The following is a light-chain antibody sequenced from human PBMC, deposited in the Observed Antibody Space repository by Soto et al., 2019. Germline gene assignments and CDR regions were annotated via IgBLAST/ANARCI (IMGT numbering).Light chain of an antibody. J-gene: IGKJ2*01. CDR1: QSISNY. CDR3: QQSYSTPYT. CDR2: RAS. Sequence: DIQMTQSPSSLSASVGDRVTITCRTGQSISNYLNWYRQRPGKAPELLIYRASSLQSGVPSRFSGSGSGTDFTLSISSLQPGDSATYYCQQSYSTPYTFGQGTKLEIK. V-gene: IGKV1-39*01.